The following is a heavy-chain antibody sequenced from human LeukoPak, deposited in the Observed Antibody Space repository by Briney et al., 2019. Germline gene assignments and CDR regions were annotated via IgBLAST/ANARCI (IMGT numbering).Heavy chain of an antibody. J-gene: IGHJ5*01. CDR3: ARGQGELLWFGELFES. CDR1: GFTVSSNY. V-gene: IGHV3-53*01. Sequence: GGSLRLSCAASGFTVSSNYMSWVRQAPGKGLEWVSVIYSGGSTYYADSVKGRFTISRDNSKNTLYLQMNSLRAEDTAVYYCARGQGELLWFGELFESWGQGTLVTVSS. D-gene: IGHD3-10*01. CDR2: IYSGGST.